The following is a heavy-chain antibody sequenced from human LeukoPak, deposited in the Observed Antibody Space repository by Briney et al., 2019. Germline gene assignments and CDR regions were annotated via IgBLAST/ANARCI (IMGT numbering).Heavy chain of an antibody. Sequence: PSETLSLTCAVYGGSFSGNSRSWIRQPPGKGLEWIGEINHSGSTYYNPSLKSRVTISVDTSKNQFSLKLSSVTAADTAVYYCARGYYFDYWGQGTLVTVSS. J-gene: IGHJ4*02. CDR2: INHSGST. CDR1: GGSFSGNS. CDR3: ARGYYFDY. V-gene: IGHV4-34*01.